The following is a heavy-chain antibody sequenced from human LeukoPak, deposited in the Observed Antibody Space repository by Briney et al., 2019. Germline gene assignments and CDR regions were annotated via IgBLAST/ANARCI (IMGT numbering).Heavy chain of an antibody. CDR3: ARRGRRDGYNFNY. D-gene: IGHD5-24*01. CDR2: INHSGST. CDR1: GGSISGYY. J-gene: IGHJ4*02. Sequence: SETLSLTCAVYGGSISGYYWSWIRQPPGKGLEWIGEINHSGSTNYNPSLKSRVTISVDTSKNQFSLKLSSVTAADTAVYYCARRGRRDGYNFNYWGQGTLVTVSS. V-gene: IGHV4-34*01.